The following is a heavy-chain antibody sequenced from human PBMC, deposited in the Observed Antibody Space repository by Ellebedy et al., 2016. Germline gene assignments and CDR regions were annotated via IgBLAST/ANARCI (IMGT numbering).Heavy chain of an antibody. CDR3: ARGTRHYYYYMDV. V-gene: IGHV4-30-2*01. D-gene: IGHD3-10*01. CDR1: GGSISSGGYS. CDR2: IYHSGST. Sequence: SETLSLXCAVSGGSISSGGYSWSWIRQPPGKGLEWIGYIYHSGSTYYNPSLKSRVTISVDRSKNQFSLKLSSVTAADTAVYYCARGTRHYYYYMDVWGKGTTVTVSS. J-gene: IGHJ6*03.